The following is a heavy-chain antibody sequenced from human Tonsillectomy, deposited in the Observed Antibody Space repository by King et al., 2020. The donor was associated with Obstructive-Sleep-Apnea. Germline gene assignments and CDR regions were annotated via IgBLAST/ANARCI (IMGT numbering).Heavy chain of an antibody. CDR3: ARGYGAIGAFDI. CDR1: GYTFTSYT. D-gene: IGHD4-17*01. Sequence: QLVQSGSEVKKPGASVKVSCKASGYTFTSYTIHWMRQAPGQRLEWMGLINAGKGNTKYSQTFQGRVTITRDTSASTADMELSSLRSEDTAVYYGARGYGAIGAFDIWGLGTMVTVSS. V-gene: IGHV1-3*01. CDR2: INAGKGNT. J-gene: IGHJ3*02.